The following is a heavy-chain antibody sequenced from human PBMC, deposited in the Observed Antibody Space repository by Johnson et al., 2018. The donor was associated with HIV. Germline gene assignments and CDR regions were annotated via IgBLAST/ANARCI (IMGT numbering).Heavy chain of an antibody. CDR1: GFTDSSNY. CDR2: IRYDGSNR. Sequence: QVQLVESGGGVIRPGGSLRLSCAASGFTDSSNYMSWVGQAPGKGLEWVAFIRYDGSNRYYEDSVKGRFTISRDNAKNSLYLQMNSLRAEDTAVYYCARGFDAFDIWGQGTMVTVSS. J-gene: IGHJ3*02. V-gene: IGHV3-30*02. CDR3: ARGFDAFDI.